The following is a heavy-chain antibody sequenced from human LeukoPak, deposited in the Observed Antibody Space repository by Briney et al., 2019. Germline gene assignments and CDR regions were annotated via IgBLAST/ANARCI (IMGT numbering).Heavy chain of an antibody. CDR3: ARAVEWELLHHFDY. D-gene: IGHD1-26*01. CDR1: GFTFSSYA. J-gene: IGHJ4*02. V-gene: IGHV3-23*01. Sequence: GGSLRLSCAASGFTFSSYAMTWVRQAPGKGLEWVSLISGSGGSTYYADSVKGRFTISRDNSKNTLYLQMNSLRAEDTAVYYCARAVEWELLHHFDYWGQGTLVTVSS. CDR2: ISGSGGST.